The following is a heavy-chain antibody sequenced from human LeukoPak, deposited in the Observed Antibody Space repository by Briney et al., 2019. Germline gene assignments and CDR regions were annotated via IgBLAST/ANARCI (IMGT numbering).Heavy chain of an antibody. CDR1: AGSISSGSVY. CDR2: IYYSGST. V-gene: IGHV4-39*01. J-gene: IGHJ4*02. D-gene: IGHD2-21*01. Sequence: SETLSLTCSVSAGSISSGSVYWGWIRQPPGKGLEWIGSIYYSGSTYYNPSLKSRVTISVDTSKNQFSLKLTSVTAADTAVYYCARHGGDFDYWGQGTLVTVSS. CDR3: ARHGGDFDY.